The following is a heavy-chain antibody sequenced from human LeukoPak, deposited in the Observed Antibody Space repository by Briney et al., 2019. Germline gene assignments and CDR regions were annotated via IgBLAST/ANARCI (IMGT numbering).Heavy chain of an antibody. J-gene: IGHJ4*02. Sequence: ASVKVSCKASEYTFSVYHIHWVRLAPGQGLEWMAWINPNSGDTNYAQKFQGRVTMTRDTSISTVYIEVSSLRSEDTAVYYCARDREEGYNSYYFDSWGQGTLVIVSS. CDR1: EYTFSVYH. V-gene: IGHV1-2*02. D-gene: IGHD5-24*01. CDR3: ARDREEGYNSYYFDS. CDR2: INPNSGDT.